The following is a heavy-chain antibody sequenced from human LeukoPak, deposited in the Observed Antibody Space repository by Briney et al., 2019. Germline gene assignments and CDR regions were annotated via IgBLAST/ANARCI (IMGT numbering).Heavy chain of an antibody. CDR1: GGSFSGYY. J-gene: IGHJ5*02. V-gene: IGHV4-34*01. CDR2: INHSGST. D-gene: IGHD3-3*01. Sequence: TSETLSLTCAVYGGSFSGYYWSWIRQPPGKGLEWTGEINHSGSTNYNPSLKSRVTISVDTSKNQFSLKLSSVTAADTAVYYCARDFWSGYYTRWFDPWGQGTLVTVSS. CDR3: ARDFWSGYYTRWFDP.